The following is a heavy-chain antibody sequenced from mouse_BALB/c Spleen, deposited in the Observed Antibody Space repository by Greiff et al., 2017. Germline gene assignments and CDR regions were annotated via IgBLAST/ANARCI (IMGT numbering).Heavy chain of an antibody. CDR2: IYPGNSDT. V-gene: IGHV1-5*01. CDR3: TKVTRRGYFDY. Sequence: VQLQQSGTVLARPGASVKMSCKASGYTFTSYWMHWVKQRPGQGLEWIGAIYPGNSDTSYNQKFKGKAKLTAVTSTSTAYMELSSLTNEDSAVYYCTKVTRRGYFDYWGQGTTLTVSS. D-gene: IGHD2-13*01. CDR1: GYTFTSYW. J-gene: IGHJ2*01.